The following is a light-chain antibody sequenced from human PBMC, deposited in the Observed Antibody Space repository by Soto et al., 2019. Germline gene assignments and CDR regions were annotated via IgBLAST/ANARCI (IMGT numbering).Light chain of an antibody. CDR3: QQYNNWPPVT. CDR2: AAS. J-gene: IGKJ4*01. V-gene: IGKV3-15*01. CDR1: QSVTSN. Sequence: EIVMTQSPATLSVSPGERATLSCRASQSVTSNLAWYQQRPGQAPRLLIYAASTRATGIPARFSGSGSGTDFTLTISSLQSEDVAVYYCQQYNNWPPVTFGGGTKVEIK.